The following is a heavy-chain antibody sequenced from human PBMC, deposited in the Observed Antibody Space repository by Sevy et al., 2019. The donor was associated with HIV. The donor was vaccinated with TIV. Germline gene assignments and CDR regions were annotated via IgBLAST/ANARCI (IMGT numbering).Heavy chain of an antibody. CDR1: GGSISSGSYY. Sequence: SETLSLTCTVSGGSISSGSYYWSWIRQPAGKGLEWIGRIYTSGSTNNNPSLKSRVTISVDTSRNQFSPKRSSVTAADTAVYYCASASAQTASWWAYYYMDVWGKGTTVTVSS. D-gene: IGHD6-13*01. CDR3: ASASAQTASWWAYYYMDV. J-gene: IGHJ6*03. V-gene: IGHV4-61*02. CDR2: IYTSGST.